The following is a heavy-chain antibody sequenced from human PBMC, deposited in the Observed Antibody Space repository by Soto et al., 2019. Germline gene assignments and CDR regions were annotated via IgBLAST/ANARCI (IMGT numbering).Heavy chain of an antibody. V-gene: IGHV1-69*13. CDR3: ARDVPLNYYDGTYSYYAMDV. Sequence: GVSVKVSCKASGGTFSSHAISWVRQAPGQGLEWMGGIIPFFKATNYAQKFQGRVTITADDSTSTAYMDLYSLRSEDTAVYHCARDVPLNYYDGTYSYYAMDVWGQGTTVTVSS. J-gene: IGHJ6*02. CDR1: GGTFSSHA. CDR2: IIPFFKAT. D-gene: IGHD3-16*01.